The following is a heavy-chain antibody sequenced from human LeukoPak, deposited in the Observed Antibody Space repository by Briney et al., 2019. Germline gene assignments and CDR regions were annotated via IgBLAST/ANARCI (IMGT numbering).Heavy chain of an antibody. CDR1: GGSISSGGYY. CDR3: ARDGVTMAFDY. D-gene: IGHD3-10*01. CDR2: IYYSGST. Sequence: PSETLSLTCTVSGGSISSGGYYWSWIRQHPGKGLEWIGYIYYSGSTYYNPSLKSRVTISVDTSKNQFSLKLSSVTAADTAVYYCARDGVTMAFDYWGQGTLVTVSS. V-gene: IGHV4-31*03. J-gene: IGHJ4*02.